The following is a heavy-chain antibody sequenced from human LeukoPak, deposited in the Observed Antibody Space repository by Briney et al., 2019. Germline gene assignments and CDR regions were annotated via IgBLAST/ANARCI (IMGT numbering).Heavy chain of an antibody. CDR3: ARSTLGTMTRLGDY. CDR2: ISSSSSYI. D-gene: IGHD1-1*01. J-gene: IGHJ4*02. CDR1: GFTFSSYS. V-gene: IGHV3-21*01. Sequence: PGGSLRLSCAASGFTFSSYSMNWVRQAPGKGLEWVSSISSSSSYIYYADSVKGRFTISRDNSKNTLYLQMNSLISEDTAVYYCARSTLGTMTRLGDYWGQGTLVSVSS.